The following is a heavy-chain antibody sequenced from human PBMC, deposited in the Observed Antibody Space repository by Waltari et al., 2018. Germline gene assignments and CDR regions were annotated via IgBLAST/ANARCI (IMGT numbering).Heavy chain of an antibody. V-gene: IGHV4-34*01. D-gene: IGHD2-15*01. Sequence: QVQLQQWGAGRLKPSETLSLTCAVYGGSFSGYYWSWIRQPPGKGLEWIGEINHIGSTNYNPSLKSRVTIAVDTSKNQFSLKLSSVTAADTAVYYCARLRLGYCSGGSCYTGGFDYWGQGTLVTVSS. CDR2: INHIGST. CDR3: ARLRLGYCSGGSCYTGGFDY. CDR1: GGSFSGYY. J-gene: IGHJ4*02.